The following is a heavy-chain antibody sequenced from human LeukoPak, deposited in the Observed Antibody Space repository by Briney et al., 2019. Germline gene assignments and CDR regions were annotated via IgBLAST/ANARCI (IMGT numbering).Heavy chain of an antibody. CDR1: GYTLTELS. V-gene: IGHV1-24*01. Sequence: GASVKVSRTVSGYTLTELSMHWVRQAPGKGLEWMGGFDPEDGETIYAQKFQGRVTMTEDTSTDTAYMELSSLRSEDTAVYYCATTRGVRGYYYMDVWGKGTTVTVSS. J-gene: IGHJ6*03. CDR3: ATTRGVRGYYYMDV. D-gene: IGHD3-10*01. CDR2: FDPEDGET.